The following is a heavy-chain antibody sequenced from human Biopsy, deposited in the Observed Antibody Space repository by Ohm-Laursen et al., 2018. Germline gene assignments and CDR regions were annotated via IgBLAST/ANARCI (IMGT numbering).Heavy chain of an antibody. CDR1: GGSISSYY. V-gene: IGHV4-59*08. CDR3: GRREVVITHDAFDT. CDR2: VYYSGST. J-gene: IGHJ3*02. D-gene: IGHD3-22*01. Sequence: TLSLTCTVSGGSISSYYWTWIWQPPGKGLEWIGDVYYSGSTNRNASLKSRVTILVDTSKNQFSLKLNSVTAADTAVYYCGRREVVITHDAFDTWGQGTMVTVSS.